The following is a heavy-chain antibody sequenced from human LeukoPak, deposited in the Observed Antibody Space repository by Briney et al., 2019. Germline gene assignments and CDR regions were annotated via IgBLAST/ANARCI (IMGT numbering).Heavy chain of an antibody. V-gene: IGHV4-59*01. J-gene: IGHJ3*02. D-gene: IGHD3-22*01. Sequence: SETLSLTCIVSGGSISSYYWSWIRQPPGKGLEWIGYIYYSGSTNYNPSLKSRVTISVDTSKNQFSLKLSSVTAADTAVYYCARYDDSSGYYPNDAFDIWGQGTMVTVSS. CDR3: ARYDDSSGYYPNDAFDI. CDR1: GGSISSYY. CDR2: IYYSGST.